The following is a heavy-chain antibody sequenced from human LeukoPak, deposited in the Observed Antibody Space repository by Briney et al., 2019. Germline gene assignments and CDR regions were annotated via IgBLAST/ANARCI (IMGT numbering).Heavy chain of an antibody. V-gene: IGHV5-51*01. Sequence: GESLKISCKGFGYSFTSYWIGWVRQMPGKGLEWMGIIYPGDSDTRYSPSFQGQVTISADKSISTAYLQWSSLKASDTAMYYCARREVDCSSTSCYMDNWFDPWGQGTLVTVSS. CDR3: ARREVDCSSTSCYMDNWFDP. D-gene: IGHD2-2*02. J-gene: IGHJ5*02. CDR1: GYSFTSYW. CDR2: IYPGDSDT.